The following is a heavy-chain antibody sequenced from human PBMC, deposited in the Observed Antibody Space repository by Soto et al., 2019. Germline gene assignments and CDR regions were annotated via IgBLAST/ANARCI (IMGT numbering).Heavy chain of an antibody. CDR3: ASVSKYYDFWSGYSLLFDY. CDR2: IYHSGST. V-gene: IGHV4-30-2*01. J-gene: IGHJ4*02. Sequence: SETLSLTCAVSGGSISSGGYSWSWVRQPPGKGLEWIGYIYHSGSTYYNPSLKSRVTISVDRSKNQFSLKLSSVTAADTAVYYCASVSKYYDFWSGYSLLFDYWGQGTLVTVSS. D-gene: IGHD3-3*01. CDR1: GGSISSGGYS.